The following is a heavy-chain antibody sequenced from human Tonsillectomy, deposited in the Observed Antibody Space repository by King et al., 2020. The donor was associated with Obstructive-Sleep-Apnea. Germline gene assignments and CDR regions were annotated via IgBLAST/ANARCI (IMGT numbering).Heavy chain of an antibody. Sequence: QLVQSGAEVKKPGASVKVSCKASGYTFTSYDINWVRQAPGQGLEWMGWMNPNSGNTDYAQKFQGRVTMTRKTSISTAYMEVSSLDSADTAVYFCARRLGHSCDFWGQGTLVTVSS. CDR3: ARRLGHSCDF. D-gene: IGHD3/OR15-3a*01. J-gene: IGHJ4*02. V-gene: IGHV1-8*01. CDR2: MNPNSGNT. CDR1: GYTFTSYD.